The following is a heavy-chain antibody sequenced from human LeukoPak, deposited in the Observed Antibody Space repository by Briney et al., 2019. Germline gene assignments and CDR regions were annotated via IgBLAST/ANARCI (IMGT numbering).Heavy chain of an antibody. CDR2: IYPGDSDT. Sequence: GGSLRLSCKGSGYTFSSYWIGWVRQMPGKGLEWMGIIYPGDSDTRYSPSFQGQVTISADKSISTAYLQWSSLKASDTAMYYCARQEGYSYGYEGYWGQGTLVTVSS. CDR1: GYTFSSYW. D-gene: IGHD5-18*01. CDR3: ARQEGYSYGYEGY. V-gene: IGHV5-51*01. J-gene: IGHJ4*02.